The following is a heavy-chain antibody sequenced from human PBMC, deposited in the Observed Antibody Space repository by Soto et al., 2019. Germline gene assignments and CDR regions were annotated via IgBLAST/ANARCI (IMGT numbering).Heavy chain of an antibody. CDR2: IYYSGST. Sequence: SETLSLTCTVSCGSISSYYWSWIRQPPGKGLEWIGYIYYSGSTNYNPSLKSRVTISVVTSNYQFYLKQSSVPAADAAVYYFAREGKYCSSTSCYACPCFGPCGQGTRVTVAS. J-gene: IGHJ5*02. V-gene: IGHV4-59*01. CDR3: AREGKYCSSTSCYACPCFGP. D-gene: IGHD2-2*01. CDR1: CGSISSYY.